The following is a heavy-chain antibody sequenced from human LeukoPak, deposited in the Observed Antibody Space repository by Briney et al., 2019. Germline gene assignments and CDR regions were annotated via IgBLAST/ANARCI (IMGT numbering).Heavy chain of an antibody. CDR1: GYTFTSYA. Sequence: ASVKVSCKASGYTFTSYAVMWVRQARGQSLEWMGWISAYNGNTNYARKFQNRVIMTTDTSTTTAYLELTSLTSDETAVYYCARRSTGKGGDYWGQGTLIAVSS. D-gene: IGHD1-1*01. CDR3: ARRSTGKGGDY. J-gene: IGHJ4*02. V-gene: IGHV1-18*01. CDR2: ISAYNGNT.